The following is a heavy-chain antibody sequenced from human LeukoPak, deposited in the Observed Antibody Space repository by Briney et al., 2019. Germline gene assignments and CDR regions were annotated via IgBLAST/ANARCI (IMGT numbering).Heavy chain of an antibody. V-gene: IGHV1-18*01. CDR1: GYTFTSYG. J-gene: IGHJ4*02. CDR3: ATVSFYYDSSGYTYYFDY. D-gene: IGHD3-22*01. CDR2: ISAYNGNT. Sequence: GASVKVSCTASGYTFTSYGISWVRQAPGQGLEWMGWISAYNGNTNYAQKLQGRVTMTTDTSTSTAYMELRSLRSDDTAVYYCATVSFYYDSSGYTYYFDYWGQGTLVTVSS.